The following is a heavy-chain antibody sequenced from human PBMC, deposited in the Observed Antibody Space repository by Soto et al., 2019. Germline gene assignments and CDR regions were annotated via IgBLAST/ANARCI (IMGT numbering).Heavy chain of an antibody. D-gene: IGHD5-18*01. J-gene: IGHJ5*02. V-gene: IGHV3-11*01. CDR3: ARGGFNYAS. CDR2: ISSSGVSM. CDR1: GFTFSSSY. Sequence: QVQLLQSGGGLVKPGGSLRLSCAASGFTFSSSYMSWIRQAPGKGLEWVSYISSSGVSMYYADSVKGRFTISRDNANNALYLQMNSLRAEDTAVYYCARGGFNYASWGQGTLVTVSP.